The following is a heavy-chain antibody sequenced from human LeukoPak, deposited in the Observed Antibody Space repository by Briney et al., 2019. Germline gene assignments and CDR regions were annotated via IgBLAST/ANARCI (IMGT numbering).Heavy chain of an antibody. V-gene: IGHV3-53*01. CDR1: GFTFSSYS. J-gene: IGHJ2*01. CDR2: IYSGGST. D-gene: IGHD7-27*01. CDR3: AREQTGDRDWYFDL. Sequence: GGSLRLSCAASGFTFSSYSMNWVRQAPGKGLEWVSVIYSGGSTYYADSVKGRFTISRDNSKNTLYLQMNSLRAEDTAVYYCAREQTGDRDWYFDLWGRGTLVTVSS.